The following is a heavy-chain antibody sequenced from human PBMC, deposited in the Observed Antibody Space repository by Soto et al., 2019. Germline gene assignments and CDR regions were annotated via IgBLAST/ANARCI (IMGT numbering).Heavy chain of an antibody. D-gene: IGHD5-18*01. CDR3: AKDQNIQLWPRYYYYGMDV. Sequence: PGGSLRLSCAASGFTFSSYAMSWVRQAPGKGLGWVSAISGSGGSTYYADSAKGRFTISRDNSKNTLYLQMNSLRAEDTAVYYCAKDQNIQLWPRYYYYGMDVWGQGTTVTVSS. V-gene: IGHV3-23*01. CDR2: ISGSGGST. CDR1: GFTFSSYA. J-gene: IGHJ6*02.